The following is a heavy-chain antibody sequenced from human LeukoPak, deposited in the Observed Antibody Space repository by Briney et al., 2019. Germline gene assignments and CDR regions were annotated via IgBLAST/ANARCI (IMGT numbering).Heavy chain of an antibody. V-gene: IGHV1-69*05. J-gene: IGHJ4*02. CDR2: IIPIFGTT. D-gene: IGHD3-22*01. Sequence: ASVKVSCKASGGTFSNYAINWVRQAPGQGLEWMGGIIPIFGTTDYAQKFQGRVTITRDTSASTAYMELSSLRSEDTAVYYCARALAADYYDSSGYVYWGQGTLVTVSS. CDR1: GGTFSNYA. CDR3: ARALAADYYDSSGYVY.